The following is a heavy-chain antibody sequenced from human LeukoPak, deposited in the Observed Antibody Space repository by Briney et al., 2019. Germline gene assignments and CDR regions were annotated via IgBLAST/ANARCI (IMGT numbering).Heavy chain of an antibody. D-gene: IGHD3-9*01. CDR2: IYYSGST. J-gene: IGHJ6*03. CDR3: ARGSYYDILTGYLPYYMDV. Sequence: TSETLSLTCTVSGGSISSSSYYWGWIRQPPGKGLEWIGSIYYSGSTYYNPSLKSRVTISVDTSKNQFSLKLSSVTAADTAVYYCARGSYYDILTGYLPYYMDVWGKGTTVTVSS. V-gene: IGHV4-39*07. CDR1: GGSISSSSYY.